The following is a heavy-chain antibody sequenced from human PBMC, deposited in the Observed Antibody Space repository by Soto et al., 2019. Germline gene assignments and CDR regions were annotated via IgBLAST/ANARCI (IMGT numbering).Heavy chain of an antibody. CDR1: GYTFVSYG. D-gene: IGHD2-2*01. CDR3: ARGCRTPSCQFGLDV. V-gene: IGHV1-18*04. CDR2: INAYNGYT. J-gene: IGHJ6*02. Sequence: AASVKVSCKASGYTFVSYGISWVRQAPGQGLEWMGWINAYNGYTIYAQNFQGRLTMTADTSTSTAYMDLRSLRSDDTAIYYCARGCRTPSCQFGLDVWGQGTTVTVSS.